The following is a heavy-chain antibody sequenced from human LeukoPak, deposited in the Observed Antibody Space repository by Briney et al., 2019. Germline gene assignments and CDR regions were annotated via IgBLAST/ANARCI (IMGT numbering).Heavy chain of an antibody. J-gene: IGHJ5*02. Sequence: PSETLSLTCAVYGGSFSGYYWSWIRHPPGKGLEWGGEINHSGSTNYNPSLKSGVTISVDPSKNQSPLKLSSVTAADTAVYYCARRAVGYCTTGVCPNWFDPWGQGTLVTVSS. D-gene: IGHD2-8*01. V-gene: IGHV4-34*01. CDR3: ARRAVGYCTTGVCPNWFDP. CDR2: INHSGST. CDR1: GGSFSGYY.